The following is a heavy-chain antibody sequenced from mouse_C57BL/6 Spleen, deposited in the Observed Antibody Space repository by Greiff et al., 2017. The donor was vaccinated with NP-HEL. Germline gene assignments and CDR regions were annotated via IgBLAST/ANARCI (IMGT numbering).Heavy chain of an antibody. V-gene: IGHV14-2*01. CDR2: IDPEDGVP. D-gene: IGHD2-2*01. CDR3: TRIYYVYGGYYFDY. J-gene: IGHJ2*01. CDR1: GFNIKDYY. Sequence: VQLQQSGAELVKPGASVKLSCTASGFNIKDYYMNWVKQRTEPGLEWIGRIDPEDGVPKYDPKFQGKATITADTSSNTAYLQLSSLTSEDTAVYYWTRIYYVYGGYYFDYWGQGTTLTVSS.